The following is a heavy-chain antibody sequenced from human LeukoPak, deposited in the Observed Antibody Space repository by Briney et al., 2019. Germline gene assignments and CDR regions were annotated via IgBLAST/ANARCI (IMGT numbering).Heavy chain of an antibody. J-gene: IGHJ1*01. CDR3: ARGGAARLHFQN. CDR1: GVSISTYY. D-gene: IGHD6-6*01. V-gene: IGHV4-59*01. Sequence: SETLSLTCTISGVSISTYYWNWIRQPPGKGLDWIGYIYHSGSTNYNPSLQSRVTISVDTSKNQFSLNLNSVTAADTAVYYCARGGAARLHFQNWGQGTLVTVSS. CDR2: IYHSGST.